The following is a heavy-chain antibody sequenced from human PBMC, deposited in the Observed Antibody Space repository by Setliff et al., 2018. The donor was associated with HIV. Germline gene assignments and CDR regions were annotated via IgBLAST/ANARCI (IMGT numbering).Heavy chain of an antibody. Sequence: GSLRLSCAASGFTFSSYEMNWVRQAPGKGLEWVSYISSSGSTIYYADSVKGRFTISRDNAKNSLYLQMNSLRAEDTAVYYCAREYYGSGIYYYYYGMDVWGQGTTVTVSS. CDR3: AREYYGSGIYYYYYGMDV. J-gene: IGHJ6*02. CDR1: GFTFSSYE. CDR2: ISSSGSTI. D-gene: IGHD3-10*01. V-gene: IGHV3-48*03.